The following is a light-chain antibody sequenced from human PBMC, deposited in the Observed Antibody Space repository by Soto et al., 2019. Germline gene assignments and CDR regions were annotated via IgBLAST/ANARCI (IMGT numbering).Light chain of an antibody. CDR2: DAS. V-gene: IGKV3-11*01. CDR3: QQRSNWPSIT. CDR1: QSVSSY. J-gene: IGKJ5*01. Sequence: EIVLAQSPATLSFSPGERATLSCRASQSVSSYLAWYQQKPGQAPRLLIYDASTRATGIPARFSGSGSGTDFTLTISSLEPEDFAVYYCQQRSNWPSITFGQGTRLEIK.